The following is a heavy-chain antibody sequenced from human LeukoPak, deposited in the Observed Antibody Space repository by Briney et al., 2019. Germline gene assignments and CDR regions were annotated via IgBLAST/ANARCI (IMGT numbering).Heavy chain of an antibody. CDR3: ARGYSNYDFDY. Sequence: SETLSLTCTVSGGSISSSSYYWGWIRQPPGKGLEWIGSIYYSGSTYYNPSLKSRVTISVDTSKNQFSLKLSSVTAADTAVYYCARGYSNYDFDYWGQGTLVTVSS. CDR1: GGSISSSSYY. J-gene: IGHJ4*02. D-gene: IGHD4-11*01. CDR2: IYYSGST. V-gene: IGHV4-39*07.